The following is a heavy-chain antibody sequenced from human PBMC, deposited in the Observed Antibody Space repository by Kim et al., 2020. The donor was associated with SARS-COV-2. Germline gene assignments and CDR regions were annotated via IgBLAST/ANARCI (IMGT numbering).Heavy chain of an antibody. V-gene: IGHV3-30*01. D-gene: IGHD5-12*01. CDR3: ARDRGGYSGYDTTYYFDY. Sequence: KDRFTISRDNSKNTLYLQMNSLRAEDTAVYYCARDRGGYSGYDTTYYFDYWGQGTLVTVSS. J-gene: IGHJ4*02.